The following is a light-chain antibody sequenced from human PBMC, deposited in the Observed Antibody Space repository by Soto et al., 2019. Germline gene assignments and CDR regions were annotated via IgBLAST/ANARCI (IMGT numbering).Light chain of an antibody. V-gene: IGKV3-20*01. Sequence: EIVVTQSPGTLSLSPGERATLSCRASQSVSSSYLAWYQQKPGQAPRLIIYGASSRATGIPDRFSGSGSGTDFTLTISRLEPEDFAVYYCQQYGRSPNPFGQGTKVEI. CDR2: GAS. CDR3: QQYGRSPNP. CDR1: QSVSSSY. J-gene: IGKJ1*01.